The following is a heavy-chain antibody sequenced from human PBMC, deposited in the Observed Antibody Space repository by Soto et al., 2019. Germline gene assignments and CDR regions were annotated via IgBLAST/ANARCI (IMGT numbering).Heavy chain of an antibody. V-gene: IGHV4-31*03. Sequence: QVQLQESGPGLVKPSQTLSLTCTVSVGSISSGGYYWSWIRQHPGKGLEWIGYIYYSGTTYYKPTLQGGXTISVDTSKNQFSLKLSSVTAADTAVYYCAREPSIWGQGTLVTVSS. CDR1: VGSISSGGYY. J-gene: IGHJ4*02. CDR3: AREPSI. CDR2: IYYSGTT.